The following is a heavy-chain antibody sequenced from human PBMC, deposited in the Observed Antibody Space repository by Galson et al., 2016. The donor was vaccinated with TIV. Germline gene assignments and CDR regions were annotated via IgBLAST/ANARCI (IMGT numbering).Heavy chain of an antibody. CDR2: IIPVFPTP. CDR3: ASRYTTGSYYFDY. D-gene: IGHD2-8*02. V-gene: IGHV1-69*13. J-gene: IGHJ4*02. CDR1: GGTFISHA. Sequence: SVKVSCKASGGTFISHAITWVRQAPGQGLEWMGQIIPVFPTPNYAQKFQGRVTISADVSTSTTYMELTSLRSEDTAIYYCASRYTTGSYYFDYWGQGTLVTVSS.